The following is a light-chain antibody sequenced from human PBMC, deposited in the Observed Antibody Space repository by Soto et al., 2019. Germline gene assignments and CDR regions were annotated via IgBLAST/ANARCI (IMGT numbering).Light chain of an antibody. Sequence: EIVMTQSPATLSVSPGERATLSCRASQSVSSNLAWYQQKPGQAPRLLIYDASTRATGVPPTFSGSASGTEFTLTISSLQSEDFTVYYCQQYNKWPLTFGQGTKVDIK. V-gene: IGKV3-15*01. CDR1: QSVSSN. J-gene: IGKJ1*01. CDR2: DAS. CDR3: QQYNKWPLT.